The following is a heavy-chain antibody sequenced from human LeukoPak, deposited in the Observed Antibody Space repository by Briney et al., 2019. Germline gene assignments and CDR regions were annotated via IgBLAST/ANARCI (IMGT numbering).Heavy chain of an antibody. D-gene: IGHD6-13*01. CDR1: GGFISSSAW. Sequence: SGTLSLTCAVSGGFISSSAWWSWVRQPPGKGLEWIGEVYHSGSTNYNSFLKSRVTISVDKSKNQFSLKLTSATAADTAVYYCARDLGSSWFEPLDYWGQGILVTVAS. CDR3: ARDLGSSWFEPLDY. J-gene: IGHJ4*02. CDR2: VYHSGST. V-gene: IGHV4-4*02.